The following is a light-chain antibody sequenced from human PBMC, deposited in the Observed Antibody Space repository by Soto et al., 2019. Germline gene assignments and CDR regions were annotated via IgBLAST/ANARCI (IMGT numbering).Light chain of an antibody. V-gene: IGLV1-44*01. J-gene: IGLJ1*01. Sequence: QSVLTQPPSASGTPRQTITISCSGGSSNIGINTVSWYEHLPGTAPRLLIYGNNQRPSGVPVRFSGSKSGTSASLAISGLQSEDEAHYYCATWDDSLDVHVFGTGTKLTVL. CDR1: SSNIGINT. CDR2: GNN. CDR3: ATWDDSLDVHV.